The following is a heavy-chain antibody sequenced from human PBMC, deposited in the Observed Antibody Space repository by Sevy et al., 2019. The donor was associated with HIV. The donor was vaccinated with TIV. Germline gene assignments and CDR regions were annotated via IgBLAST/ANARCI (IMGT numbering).Heavy chain of an antibody. V-gene: IGHV1-18*04. D-gene: IGHD6-19*01. Sequence: ASVKVSCKASGYTFTSYGVSWVRQAPGQGLEYMGWISAYNGDTNYAQKVQGRVTMTTDTSSCTAYMELRSLTTDDTAVYYCARGFAVADYYFDYWGQGTLVTVSS. CDR1: GYTFTSYG. CDR3: ARGFAVADYYFDY. J-gene: IGHJ4*02. CDR2: ISAYNGDT.